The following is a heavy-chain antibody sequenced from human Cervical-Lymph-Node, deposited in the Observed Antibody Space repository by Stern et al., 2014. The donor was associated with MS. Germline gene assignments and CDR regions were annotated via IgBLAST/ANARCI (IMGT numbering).Heavy chain of an antibody. CDR2: IFSSDEK. CDR1: GLSLSNPRVG. Sequence: QVTLRESGPVVVKPTETLTLTCTVSGLSLSNPRVGVSWIRQPPGKALEWLAHIFSSDEKSYNTSLKSRLTISKDTYRSQVVLTMTNMDPVDTATYYCARSPLHDYSYDDWFDPWGQGTLVTVSS. D-gene: IGHD4-11*01. V-gene: IGHV2-26*01. J-gene: IGHJ5*02. CDR3: ARSPLHDYSYDDWFDP.